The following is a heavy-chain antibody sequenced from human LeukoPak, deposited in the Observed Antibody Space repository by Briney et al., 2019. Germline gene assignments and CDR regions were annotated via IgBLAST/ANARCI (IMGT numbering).Heavy chain of an antibody. D-gene: IGHD3-22*01. CDR1: GGSISSSNW. CDR2: IYHSGST. J-gene: IGHJ4*02. Sequence: PSETLSLTCAVSGGSISSSNWWSWVRQPPGKGLEWIGEIYHSGSTNYNPSLKSRVTISVDKSKNQFSLKLSSVTAADTAVYYCARGDNYYDSSGSLDYWGQGTLVTVSS. CDR3: ARGDNYYDSSGSLDY. V-gene: IGHV4-4*02.